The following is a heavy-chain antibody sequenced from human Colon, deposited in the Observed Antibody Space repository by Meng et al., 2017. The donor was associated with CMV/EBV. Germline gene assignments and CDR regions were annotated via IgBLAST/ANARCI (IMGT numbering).Heavy chain of an antibody. CDR1: GGSVSRSDYY. CDR2: IYYSGST. Sequence: GSLRLSCTVSGGSVSRSDYYWGWIRQPPGKGLEWIGSIYYSGSTYSNPSLKRRVTISLDTSKNRFSLKLSSVTAADTAVYYCASASNGRGWFDPWGQGTLVTVSS. V-gene: IGHV4-39*07. D-gene: IGHD2-8*01. J-gene: IGHJ5*02. CDR3: ASASNGRGWFDP.